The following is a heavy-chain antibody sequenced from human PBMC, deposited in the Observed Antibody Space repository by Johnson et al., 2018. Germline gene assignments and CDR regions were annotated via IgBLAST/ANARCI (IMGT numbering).Heavy chain of an antibody. CDR3: ASGCGSFDY. D-gene: IGHD2-15*01. Sequence: QVQLVESGGGVVQPGRSLRLSCAASGFTFSSFGMHWVRQAPGKGLEWVAVISYDGSNKYYADSVKGRFTISRDNAKNSLYLQMNSLRAEDTAVYYCASGCGSFDYWGQGTLVTVSS. J-gene: IGHJ4*02. CDR2: ISYDGSNK. CDR1: GFTFSSFG. V-gene: IGHV3-30*03.